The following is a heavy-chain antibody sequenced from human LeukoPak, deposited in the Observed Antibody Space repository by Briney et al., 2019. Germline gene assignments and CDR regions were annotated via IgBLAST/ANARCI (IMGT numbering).Heavy chain of an antibody. V-gene: IGHV4-59*10. J-gene: IGHJ6*03. D-gene: IGHD5-18*01. CDR3: AAYSYGYRYYYMDV. CDR1: GGSFSGYY. Sequence: SETLSLTCAVYGGSFSGYYWSWIRQPAGKGLEWIGRIYTSGSTNYNPSLKSRVTISVDTSKNQFSLKLSSVTAADTAVYYCAAYSYGYRYYYMDVWGKGTTVTISS. CDR2: IYTSGST.